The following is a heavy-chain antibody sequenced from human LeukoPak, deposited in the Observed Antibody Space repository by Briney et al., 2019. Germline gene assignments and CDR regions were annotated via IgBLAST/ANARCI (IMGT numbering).Heavy chain of an antibody. V-gene: IGHV1-2*02. Sequence: GASVKVSCKPSGYTFTPYYLHWALQAPGHRLEWRGWINPNTGGTNLVQKVQGRVTMTSDTSINTPDMQLPVLTYHGTAVYYCASGYSSGWAGDSWGQGTLVTVSS. CDR3: ASGYSSGWAGDS. CDR1: GYTFTPYY. J-gene: IGHJ4*02. CDR2: INPNTGGT. D-gene: IGHD6-19*01.